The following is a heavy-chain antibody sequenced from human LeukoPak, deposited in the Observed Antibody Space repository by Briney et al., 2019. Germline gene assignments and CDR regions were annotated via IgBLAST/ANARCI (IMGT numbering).Heavy chain of an antibody. CDR3: AKGLGFWSGYYTPFDY. V-gene: IGHV3-23*01. Sequence: GGSLRLSCAASGFTFSSYAMSWVRQTPGKGLEWVSGITASGGSTYHADSVKGRFTISRDNSINTLNLQMNNLRAEDTAIYYCAKGLGFWSGYYTPFDYWGQGSTVTVSS. J-gene: IGHJ4*02. CDR2: ITASGGST. D-gene: IGHD3-3*01. CDR1: GFTFSSYA.